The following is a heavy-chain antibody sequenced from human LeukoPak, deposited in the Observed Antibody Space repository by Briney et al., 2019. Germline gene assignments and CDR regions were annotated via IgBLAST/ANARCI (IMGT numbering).Heavy chain of an antibody. Sequence: ASVKVSCKASGYTFTVYYMHWVRQAPGQGLEWMGWINPNSGGTNYAQKFQGRVIMTRDTSISTAYMELSRLRSDDTAVYYCARALIVVVPAAYGYWGQGTLVTVSS. V-gene: IGHV1-2*02. CDR1: GYTFTVYY. J-gene: IGHJ4*02. D-gene: IGHD2-2*01. CDR2: INPNSGGT. CDR3: ARALIVVVPAAYGY.